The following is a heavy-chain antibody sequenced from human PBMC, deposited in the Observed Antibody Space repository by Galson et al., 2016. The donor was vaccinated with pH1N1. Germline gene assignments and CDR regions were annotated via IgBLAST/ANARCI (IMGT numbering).Heavy chain of an antibody. V-gene: IGHV1-3*04. J-gene: IGHJ6*04. CDR3: ARGGTLSDFWSNYYPYGMDV. D-gene: IGHD3-3*01. CDR2: INTGDGNA. CDR1: GYTFTSYA. Sequence: SVKVSCKASGYTFTSYAIHWVRQAPGQRLEWMGWINTGDGNAKSSQKFQDRVTITRDTPATTAYLDLRGLRSEDTAVYYCARGGTLSDFWSNYYPYGMDVRGSGPTVTVSS.